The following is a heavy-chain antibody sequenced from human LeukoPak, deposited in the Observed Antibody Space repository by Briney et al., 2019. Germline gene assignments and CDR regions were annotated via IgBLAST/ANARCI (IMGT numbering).Heavy chain of an antibody. CDR2: IYYSGST. V-gene: IGHV4-39*07. Sequence: KPSETLSLTCTVSGGSISSSSHYWGWIRQPPGKGLEWIGNIYYSGSTHYNSSLKSRVTISVDTSKNQFSLELSSVTAADTAVYYCAKDRGSSWYGGFDYWGQGTLVTVSS. CDR1: GGSISSSSHY. J-gene: IGHJ4*02. D-gene: IGHD6-13*01. CDR3: AKDRGSSWYGGFDY.